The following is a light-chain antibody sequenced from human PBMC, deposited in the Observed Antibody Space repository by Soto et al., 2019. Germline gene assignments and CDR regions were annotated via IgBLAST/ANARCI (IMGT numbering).Light chain of an antibody. CDR1: QFLSSY. J-gene: IGKJ5*01. Sequence: ELVLTQSPATLSLSPGERATLSCRASQFLSSYLAWYQQIPGQPPRLLIYDTSNRFTGIPARFSGSRSGTAFTLTISSLEPEDFAVYFCHQRNKFGQGTRLEIK. CDR2: DTS. CDR3: HQRNK. V-gene: IGKV3-11*01.